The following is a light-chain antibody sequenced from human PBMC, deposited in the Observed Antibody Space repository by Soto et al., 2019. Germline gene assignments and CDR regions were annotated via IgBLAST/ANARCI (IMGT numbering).Light chain of an antibody. Sequence: TQPASVSGSPGQSITISCTGTSSDVGSYNLVSWYQQHPGKAPKLMIYEGSKRPSGVSNRFSGSKSGNTASLTISGLQAEDEADYYCCSYAGSSTFVVFGGGTKLTVL. V-gene: IGLV2-23*03. CDR3: CSYAGSSTFVV. J-gene: IGLJ2*01. CDR1: SSDVGSYNL. CDR2: EGS.